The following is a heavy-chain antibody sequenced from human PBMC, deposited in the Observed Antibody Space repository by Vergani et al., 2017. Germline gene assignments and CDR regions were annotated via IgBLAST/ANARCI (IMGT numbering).Heavy chain of an antibody. CDR1: GFTFSSYS. D-gene: IGHD5-18*01. J-gene: IGHJ4*02. CDR2: ISSSSSTI. Sequence: EVQLVESGGGLVQPGGSLRLSCAASGFTFSSYSMNWVRQAPGKGLEWVSYISSSSSTIYYADSVKGRFTISRDNAKNSLYLQMNSLRAEDTAVYYCASRDQLWLTAADYWGQGTLVTVSS. CDR3: ASRDQLWLTAADY. V-gene: IGHV3-48*04.